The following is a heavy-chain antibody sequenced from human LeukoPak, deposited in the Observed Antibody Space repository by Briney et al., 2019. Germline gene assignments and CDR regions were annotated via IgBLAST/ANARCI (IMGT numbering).Heavy chain of an antibody. Sequence: PSETLSLTCTVSGGSISSSSYYWGWIRQPPGKGLEWIGSIYYSGSTYYNPSLKSRVTISVDTSKNQFSLKLSSVTAEDTAVYYCARVRGYYGSGGYSTLYYYYYMDVWGKGTTVTISS. V-gene: IGHV4-39*07. J-gene: IGHJ6*03. CDR2: IYYSGST. D-gene: IGHD3-10*01. CDR3: ARVRGYYGSGGYSTLYYYYYMDV. CDR1: GGSISSSSYY.